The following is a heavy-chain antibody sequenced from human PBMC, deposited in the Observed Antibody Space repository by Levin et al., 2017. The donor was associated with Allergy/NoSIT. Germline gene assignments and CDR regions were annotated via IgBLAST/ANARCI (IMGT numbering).Heavy chain of an antibody. D-gene: IGHD3-22*01. V-gene: IGHV4-34*01. CDR1: GGSFSNSY. Sequence: SQTLSLPCAVYGGSFSNSYWSWIRQAPGKGLEWIGEINHSGSTNYNPSLKSRVTIAVDTSKNHFSLKLNSVTAADTAVYYCARGPPVDYYDRSGFYYPFDHWGQGTLVTVSS. CDR3: ARGPPVDYYDRSGFYYPFDH. J-gene: IGHJ4*02. CDR2: INHSGST.